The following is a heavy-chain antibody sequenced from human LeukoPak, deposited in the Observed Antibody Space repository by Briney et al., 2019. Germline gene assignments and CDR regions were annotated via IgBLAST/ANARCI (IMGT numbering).Heavy chain of an antibody. CDR1: GFTFRAYG. Sequence: GRSLRLSCVASGFTFRAYGMHWVRQAPGKGLEWVAVVWFDGSNKYYTDSAKGRFTISRDNSKSTLYLQMSSLRVEDTAVYYCARGADSGYDSAGVYNYYPMDVWGQGTTLTVSS. V-gene: IGHV3-33*01. CDR2: VWFDGSNK. J-gene: IGHJ6*02. CDR3: ARGADSGYDSAGVYNYYPMDV. D-gene: IGHD5-12*01.